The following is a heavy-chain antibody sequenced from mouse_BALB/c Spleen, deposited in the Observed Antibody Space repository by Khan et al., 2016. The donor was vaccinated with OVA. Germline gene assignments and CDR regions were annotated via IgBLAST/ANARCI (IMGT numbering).Heavy chain of an antibody. CDR1: GDSITTGY. J-gene: IGHJ3*01. CDR3: ARSTYRYAFVY. V-gene: IGHV3-8*02. CDR2: IIYTGYT. Sequence: VQLKESGPSLVKPSQTLSLTCSVTGDSITTGYWNWIRTFPGNKLEYMGYIIYTGYTYYNPSLKSRISITRHTSNNQYYLQLNSVTDEDTATYYCARSTYRYAFVYWGKGTLVTVSA. D-gene: IGHD2-14*01.